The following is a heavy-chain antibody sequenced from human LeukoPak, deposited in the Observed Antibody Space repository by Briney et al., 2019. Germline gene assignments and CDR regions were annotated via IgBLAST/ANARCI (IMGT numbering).Heavy chain of an antibody. J-gene: IGHJ4*02. Sequence: SETLSLTCTVSGGSINSGSYYWGWIRQPPGKGLEGIGSIYYSGSTYYNPSLKSRVTISVDTSRSPFSLKLSSVTAADTAVYYCARLPLTSGGYHYWGQGTLVTVSS. D-gene: IGHD1-26*01. CDR3: ARLPLTSGGYHY. CDR1: GGSINSGSYY. V-gene: IGHV4-39*01. CDR2: IYYSGST.